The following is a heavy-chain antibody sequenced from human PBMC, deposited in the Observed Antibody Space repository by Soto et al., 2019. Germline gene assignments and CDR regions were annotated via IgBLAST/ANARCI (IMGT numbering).Heavy chain of an antibody. V-gene: IGHV3-30*18. J-gene: IGHJ4*02. CDR3: AKARNWNYAFVFDY. CDR2: ISYDGSNK. D-gene: IGHD1-7*01. CDR1: GFTFSSYG. Sequence: QPGGSLRLSCAASGFTFSSYGMHWVRQAPGKGLEWVAVISYDGSNKYYADSVKGRFTISRDNSKNTLYLQMNSLRAEDTAVYYCAKARNWNYAFVFDYWGQGTLVTVSS.